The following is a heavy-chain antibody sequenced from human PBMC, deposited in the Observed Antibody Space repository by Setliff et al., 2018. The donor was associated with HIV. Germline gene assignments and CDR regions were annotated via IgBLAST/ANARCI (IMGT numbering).Heavy chain of an antibody. J-gene: IGHJ5*01. D-gene: IGHD3-16*02. CDR2: VYSNGTT. CDR3: VRGAATRYYDYIWGSYRYSSVLDS. V-gene: IGHV4-61*02. CDR1: GGSISSGNYF. Sequence: SETLSLTCTVSGGSISSGNYFWSWIRQPAGKGLEWIGRVYSNGTTNFNASLKSRVIISRDTYKNHFSLTLSSVTAADTAVYHCVRGAATRYYDYIWGSYRYSSVLDSWGQGVLVTVSS.